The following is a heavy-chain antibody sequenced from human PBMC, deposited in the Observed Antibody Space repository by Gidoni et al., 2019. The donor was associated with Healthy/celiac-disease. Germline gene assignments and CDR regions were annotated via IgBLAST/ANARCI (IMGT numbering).Heavy chain of an antibody. Sequence: QVQLVQSGAEVKKPGSSVKVSCKPSGGPFSSYATSWVRRAPGQGREWMGGIIPIFGTANYAQKFQGRVTITADESTSTAYMELSSLRSEDTAVYYCARAGLGELLSYWGQGTLVTVSS. J-gene: IGHJ4*02. CDR2: IIPIFGTA. D-gene: IGHD3-10*01. CDR3: ARAGLGELLSY. CDR1: GGPFSSYA. V-gene: IGHV1-69*01.